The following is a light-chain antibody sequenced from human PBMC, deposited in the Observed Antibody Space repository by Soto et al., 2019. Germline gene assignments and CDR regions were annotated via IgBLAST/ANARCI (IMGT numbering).Light chain of an antibody. CDR3: QSYGGSRGAVV. V-gene: IGLV1-40*01. CDR2: GYT. J-gene: IGLJ2*01. Sequence: QSVLTQPPSVSGAPGQRVNFSCTGSSSNIGADYDVHWYRQLPGTAPKLLIYGYTNRPSRVTERFSGSKSGPSASLVITALQAEDEGHYFCQSYGGSRGAVVFGGGTKLTVL. CDR1: SSNIGADYD.